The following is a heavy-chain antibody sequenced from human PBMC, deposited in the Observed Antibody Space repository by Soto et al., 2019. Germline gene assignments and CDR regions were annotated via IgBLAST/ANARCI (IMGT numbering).Heavy chain of an antibody. CDR2: ISHDGNVN. CDR3: AKDEYWESHFYYFMDL. D-gene: IGHD2-8*02. Sequence: PGGSLRLSCEASGFTFRSYAMHWVRQAPGKGLEWVAVISHDGNVNYYSESVKGRFTMSRDNSKDTLYLQMDSLRTEDTAVYFCAKDEYWESHFYYFMDLWGKGTPVTVSS. CDR1: GFTFRSYA. V-gene: IGHV3-30*18. J-gene: IGHJ6*03.